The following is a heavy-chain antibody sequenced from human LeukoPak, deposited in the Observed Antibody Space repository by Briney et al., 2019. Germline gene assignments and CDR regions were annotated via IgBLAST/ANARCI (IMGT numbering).Heavy chain of an antibody. CDR1: GGSFSGYY. Sequence: SETLSLTCAVYGGSFSGYYWSWIRQPPGKGLEWIGEINHSGSTYYNPSLKSRVTISVDTSKNQFSLKLSSVTAADTAVYYCARHRFTMVRGVPNWFDPWGQGTLVTVSS. CDR3: ARHRFTMVRGVPNWFDP. V-gene: IGHV4-34*01. CDR2: INHSGST. D-gene: IGHD3-10*01. J-gene: IGHJ5*02.